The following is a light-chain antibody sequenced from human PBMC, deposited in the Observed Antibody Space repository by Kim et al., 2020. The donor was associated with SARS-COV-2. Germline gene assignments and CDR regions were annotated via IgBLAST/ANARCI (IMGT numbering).Light chain of an antibody. J-gene: IGKJ5*01. CDR3: QQRSNWPIT. CDR1: QSVSSY. V-gene: IGKV3-11*01. CDR2: HAS. Sequence: LSPGERATLSCRASQSVSSYLAWYQQKPGQAPRLLIYHASNRATGIPARFSGSGSGTDFTLTISSLEPEDFAVYYCQQRSNWPITFGQGTRLEIK.